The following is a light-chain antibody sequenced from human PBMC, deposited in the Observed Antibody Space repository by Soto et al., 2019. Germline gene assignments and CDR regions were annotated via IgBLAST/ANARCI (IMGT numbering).Light chain of an antibody. Sequence: EIVLTQSPATLSLSPGERATLSCRASQSVSSYLAWYQQKPGQAPRLLIYDASNRATGIPARFSGSGSGTDFTLTICSLEPEDFAVYYCQQRSNWPPGGTFGGGTKVEIK. CDR1: QSVSSY. J-gene: IGKJ4*01. V-gene: IGKV3-11*01. CDR3: QQRSNWPPGGT. CDR2: DAS.